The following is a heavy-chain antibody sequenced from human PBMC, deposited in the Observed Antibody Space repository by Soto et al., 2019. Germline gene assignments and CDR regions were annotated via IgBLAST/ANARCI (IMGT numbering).Heavy chain of an antibody. CDR3: ARTRCSSTSCYACDVYYYYGMDV. CDR2: IIPIFGTA. J-gene: IGHJ6*02. CDR1: GGTFSSYA. Sequence: QVQLVQSGAEVKKPGSSVKVSCKASGGTFSSYAISWVRQAPGQGLEWMGGIIPIFGTANYAQKFQGRVTITADESTSTAYMELSSLRSEDTAVYYCARTRCSSTSCYACDVYYYYGMDVWGQGTTVTVSS. D-gene: IGHD2-2*01. V-gene: IGHV1-69*01.